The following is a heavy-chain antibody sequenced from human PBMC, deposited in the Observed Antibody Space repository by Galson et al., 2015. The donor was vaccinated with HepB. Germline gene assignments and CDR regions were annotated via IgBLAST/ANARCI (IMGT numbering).Heavy chain of an antibody. V-gene: IGHV4-34*01. CDR2: INHSGST. CDR3: ARGKYYDYIWGSYRNNWFDP. D-gene: IGHD3-16*01. Sequence: CAVYGGSFSGYYWSWIRQPPGKGLEWIGEINHSGSTNYNPSLKSRVTISVDTSKNQFSLKLSSVTAADTAVYYCARGKYYDYIWGSYRNNWFDPWGQGTLVTVSS. J-gene: IGHJ5*02. CDR1: GGSFSGYY.